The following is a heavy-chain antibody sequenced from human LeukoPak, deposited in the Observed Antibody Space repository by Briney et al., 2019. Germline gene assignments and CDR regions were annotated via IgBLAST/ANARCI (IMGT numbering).Heavy chain of an antibody. J-gene: IGHJ6*03. CDR3: AKGSKAVLFTRDHYMDV. D-gene: IGHD6-19*01. V-gene: IGHV3-30*04. CDR2: ISYDGSNK. CDR1: GFTFSSYA. Sequence: GRSLRLSCAASGFTFSSYAMHWVRQAPGKGLEWVALISYDGSNKYYADSVRGRFTISRDNSKNTLYLQMNSLRAEDTAVYFCAKGSKAVLFTRDHYMDVWGKGTTVTISS.